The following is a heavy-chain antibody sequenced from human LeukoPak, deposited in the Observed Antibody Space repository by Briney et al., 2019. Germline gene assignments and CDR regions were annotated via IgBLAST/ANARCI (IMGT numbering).Heavy chain of an antibody. Sequence: ASVKVSCKASGYTFTSYAMNWVRQAPGQGLEWMGWISAYNGNTNFAQKLQGRVTMTTDTSTSTAYMELRSLRSDDTAVYYCARDLGTGAFDIWGQGTMVTVSS. CDR1: GYTFTSYA. CDR3: ARDLGTGAFDI. D-gene: IGHD7-27*01. CDR2: ISAYNGNT. J-gene: IGHJ3*02. V-gene: IGHV1-18*01.